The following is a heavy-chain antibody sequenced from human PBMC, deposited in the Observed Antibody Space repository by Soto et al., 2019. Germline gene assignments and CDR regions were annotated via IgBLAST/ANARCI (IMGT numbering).Heavy chain of an antibody. CDR1: GGSFSGYY. D-gene: IGHD3-10*01. CDR3: ARTSFRVLWFGELTSWFDP. CDR2: INHSGST. J-gene: IGHJ5*02. Sequence: SETLSLTCAVYGGSFSGYYWSWIRQPPGKVLEWIGEINHSGSTNYNPSLKSRVTISVDTSKNQFSLKLSSVTAADTAVYYCARTSFRVLWFGELTSWFDPWGQGTLVTVSS. V-gene: IGHV4-34*01.